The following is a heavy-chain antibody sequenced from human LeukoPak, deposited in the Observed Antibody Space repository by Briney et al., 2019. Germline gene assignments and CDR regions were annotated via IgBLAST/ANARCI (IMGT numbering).Heavy chain of an antibody. Sequence: PSETLSLTCTVSGGSISSSSYYWGWIRQPPGTGLEWIGSIYYSGSTYYNPSLKSRVTISVDTSKNQFSLKLSSVTAADTAVYYCARHRHPYYDFWSGYYTFQHWGQGTLVTVSS. CDR1: GGSISSSSYY. D-gene: IGHD3-3*01. CDR3: ARHRHPYYDFWSGYYTFQH. V-gene: IGHV4-39*01. CDR2: IYYSGST. J-gene: IGHJ1*01.